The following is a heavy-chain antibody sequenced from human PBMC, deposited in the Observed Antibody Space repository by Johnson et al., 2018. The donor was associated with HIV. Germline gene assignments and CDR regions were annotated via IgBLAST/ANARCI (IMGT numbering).Heavy chain of an antibody. CDR1: GFTFSSYV. CDR2: IWFDGSNK. CDR3: ARDFYHNFWTGYSRNDAFDF. J-gene: IGHJ3*01. V-gene: IGHV3-33*01. D-gene: IGHD3/OR15-3a*01. Sequence: QVQVVESGGGVVQPGMSLRLSCAASGFTFSSYVMHWVRQAPGKGLEWVAVIWFDGSNKYYADSVKGRFTISRDNAKNSLYLQMNSLRVEDTAVYYCARDFYHNFWTGYSRNDAFDFWGQGTMVTVFS.